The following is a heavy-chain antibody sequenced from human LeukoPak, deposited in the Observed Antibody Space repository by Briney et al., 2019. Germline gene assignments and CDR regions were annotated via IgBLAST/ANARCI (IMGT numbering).Heavy chain of an antibody. D-gene: IGHD3-10*01. V-gene: IGHV4-38-2*01. CDR1: GYSITSGYY. CDR3: ASPHSYGSGTFDY. Sequence: PSETLSLTCAVSGYSITSGYYWGGIRQSPGKGLEWIGSIYHRGTTYYNPSLKSRVTISLDTSKNQFSLTLTSVTAADTAVYYCASPHSYGSGTFDYWGQGTLVTVSS. CDR2: IYHRGTT. J-gene: IGHJ4*02.